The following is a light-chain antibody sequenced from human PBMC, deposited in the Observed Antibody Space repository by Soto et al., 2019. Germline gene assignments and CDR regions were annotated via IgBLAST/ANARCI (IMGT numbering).Light chain of an antibody. CDR1: SSDVGSYYHL. J-gene: IGLJ2*01. CDR3: SSYAGSNTWV. Sequence: QSALTQPASVSGSPGQSITISCTGTSSDVGSYYHLVSWYQQHPGKAPKLMIYEGNKRTSGVSDRFSGSKSGNTASLTISGLQAEDEAHYCCSSYAGSNTWVFGGGTKLTVL. CDR2: EGN. V-gene: IGLV2-23*01.